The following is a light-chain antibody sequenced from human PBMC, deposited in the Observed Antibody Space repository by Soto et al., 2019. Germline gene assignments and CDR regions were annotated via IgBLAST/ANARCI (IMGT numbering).Light chain of an antibody. Sequence: QSVLTQPASVSGSPGQSIAISCTGTSSDVGGYSYGSWYEQQPGKAPKLVISDVSNRPSGVSDRFSGSKSGNTASLTISGLQTEDEADYYCASYTTSSTYVFGTGTKATVL. CDR1: SSDVGGYSY. CDR2: DVS. CDR3: ASYTTSSTYV. V-gene: IGLV2-14*01. J-gene: IGLJ1*01.